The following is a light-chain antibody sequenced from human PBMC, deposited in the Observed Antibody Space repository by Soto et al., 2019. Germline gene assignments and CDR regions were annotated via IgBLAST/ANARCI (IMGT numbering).Light chain of an antibody. CDR2: DAS. CDR3: QQYDIYPFT. CDR1: QGISTY. V-gene: IGKV1-33*01. J-gene: IGKJ3*01. Sequence: DIQLTQSPSSLSASVGDTVTFTCRASQGISTYLNWYQQKPGKAPKLLIYDASNLHTGVPSRFSGSGSGTDFSFTINNLQPEDFATYYCQQYDIYPFTFGPGTNVDVK.